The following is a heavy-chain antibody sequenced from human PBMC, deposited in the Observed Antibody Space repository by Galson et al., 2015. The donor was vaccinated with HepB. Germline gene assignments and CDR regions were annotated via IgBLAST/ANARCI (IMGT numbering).Heavy chain of an antibody. CDR3: AKGGPNSGYETFDY. V-gene: IGHV3-43*01. CDR1: GFTFDDYT. Sequence: SLRLSCAASGFTFDDYTMHWVRQAPGKGLEWVSLISWDGGSTYYADSVKGRFTISRDSSRNSLYLQMNSLTTKDTALYYCAKGGPNSGYETFDYWGQGTLVTVSS. D-gene: IGHD5-12*01. CDR2: ISWDGGST. J-gene: IGHJ4*02.